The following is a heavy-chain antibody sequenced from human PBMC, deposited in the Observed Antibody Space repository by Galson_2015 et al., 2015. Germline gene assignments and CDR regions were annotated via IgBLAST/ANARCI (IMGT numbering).Heavy chain of an antibody. V-gene: IGHV1-69*13. CDR3: ATHPVPLGPLPDL. Sequence: SVKVSCKASGGTLNSYAISWVRQAPGQGLEWMGGIIPVYGTANNAEKFHDRVTITADESTSTVYMELSSLTSEDTALYFCATHPVPLGPLPDLWGQGSWVPVSS. D-gene: IGHD7-27*01. CDR1: GGTLNSYA. J-gene: IGHJ5*02. CDR2: IIPVYGTA.